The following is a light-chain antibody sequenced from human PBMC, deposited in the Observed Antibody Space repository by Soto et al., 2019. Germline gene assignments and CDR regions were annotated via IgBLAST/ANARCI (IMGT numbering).Light chain of an antibody. Sequence: DIQMTQSPATRSASVGDRVAITCRASQSISSWLAWYQQKPGKAPKLLIYDASSLESGVPSRFSGSGSGTEFTLTISSLQPDDFATYYCQQYNSYWTFGQGTKVEI. V-gene: IGKV1-5*01. J-gene: IGKJ1*01. CDR1: QSISSW. CDR3: QQYNSYWT. CDR2: DAS.